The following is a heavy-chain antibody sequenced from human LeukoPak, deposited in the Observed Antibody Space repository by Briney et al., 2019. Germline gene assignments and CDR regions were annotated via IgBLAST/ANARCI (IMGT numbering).Heavy chain of an antibody. Sequence: ASVKVSCKASGYTFTGYYMHWVRQAPGQGLEWMGRINPNSGDTNYAQKFQGRVTMTRDTSISTAYMELSRLRSDDTAVYYCAREVLAMGRAFDIWGQGTMVTVSS. CDR3: AREVLAMGRAFDI. J-gene: IGHJ3*02. CDR1: GYTFTGYY. V-gene: IGHV1-2*02. D-gene: IGHD2/OR15-2a*01. CDR2: INPNSGDT.